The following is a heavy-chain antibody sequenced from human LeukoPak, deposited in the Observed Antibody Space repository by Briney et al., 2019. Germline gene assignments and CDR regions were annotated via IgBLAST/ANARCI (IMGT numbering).Heavy chain of an antibody. Sequence: GGSLRLSCAASGFTFSSYGMHWVRQAPGKGLEWVAFIRYDGSNKYYADSVKGRFTISRDNSKNTLYLQMNSLRAEDTAVYYCAKGFPYYDILTGYEGVFDYWGQGTLVTVSS. CDR1: GFTFSSYG. V-gene: IGHV3-30*02. J-gene: IGHJ4*02. CDR2: IRYDGSNK. CDR3: AKGFPYYDILTGYEGVFDY. D-gene: IGHD3-9*01.